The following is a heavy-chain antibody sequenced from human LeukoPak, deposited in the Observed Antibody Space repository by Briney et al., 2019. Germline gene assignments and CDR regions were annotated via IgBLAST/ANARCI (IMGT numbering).Heavy chain of an antibody. V-gene: IGHV3-21*01. J-gene: IGHJ6*03. CDR2: ISSSSSYI. Sequence: GGSLRLSCAASGFTFSSYSMNWVRQAPGKGLEWVSSISSSSSYIYYADSVKGRFTISRDNAKNSLYLQMNSLRAEDTAVYYCARRSGYDQYYYYMDVWGKGTTVTVSS. CDR3: ARRSGYDQYYYYMDV. CDR1: GFTFSSYS. D-gene: IGHD5-12*01.